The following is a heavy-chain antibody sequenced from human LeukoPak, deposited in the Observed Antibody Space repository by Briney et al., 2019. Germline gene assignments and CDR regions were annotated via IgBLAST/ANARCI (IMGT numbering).Heavy chain of an antibody. Sequence: SETLSLTCTVSGGSISSYDWSWIRQPPGKGLEWIGYIYYSGSTNYNPSLKSRVTISVDTSKNQFSLKLSSVTAADTAVYYCARVGKGAAAGINYYYYMDVWGKGTTVTVSS. CDR3: ARVGKGAAAGINYYYYMDV. D-gene: IGHD6-13*01. CDR1: GGSISSYD. V-gene: IGHV4-59*01. J-gene: IGHJ6*03. CDR2: IYYSGST.